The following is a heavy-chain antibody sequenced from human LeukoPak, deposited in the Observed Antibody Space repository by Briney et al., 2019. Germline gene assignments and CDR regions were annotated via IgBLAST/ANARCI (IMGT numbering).Heavy chain of an antibody. CDR1: GFAFNSYG. D-gene: IGHD3-10*01. CDR2: ISHDGSNT. J-gene: IGHJ4*02. Sequence: GGSLRLSCAASGFAFNSYGMHWVRQAPGKGLEWLAIISHDGSNTYYADSVKGRFTISRDNSKNTLYLQMNSLRAEDTAVYYCAKGHYYGSGSYWVWGQGTLVTVSS. V-gene: IGHV3-30*18. CDR3: AKGHYYGSGSYWV.